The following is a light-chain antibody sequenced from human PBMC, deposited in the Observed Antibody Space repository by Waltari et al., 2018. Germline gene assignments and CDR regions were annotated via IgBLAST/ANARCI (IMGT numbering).Light chain of an antibody. CDR1: QSIGTY. Sequence: VLTQSPGTLSLSPGERATLSCTASQSIGTYLVWYQQRPGQSPRLLIYAASNRATGIPDRFSGSGSGTDFTLNISRLEPEDFAVYYCQNHEKLPATFGQGTKVEIK. CDR3: QNHEKLPAT. V-gene: IGKV3-20*01. J-gene: IGKJ1*01. CDR2: AAS.